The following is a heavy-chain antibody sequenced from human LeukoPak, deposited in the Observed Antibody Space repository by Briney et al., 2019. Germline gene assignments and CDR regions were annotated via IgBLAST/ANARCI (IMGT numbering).Heavy chain of an antibody. CDR1: SGSITSGSHY. V-gene: IGHV4-39*07. CDR2: IIYSGST. J-gene: IGHJ6*03. CDR3: ARVPHSTRLYYMDV. Sequence: SETLSLTCTVSSGSITSGSHYWGWIRQPPGKGLEWIGSIIYSGSTYYNLSLKSRVTMSVDTSKNQFSLKLTSVTAADTAVYYCARVPHSTRLYYMDVWGKGTTVTVSS. D-gene: IGHD6-13*01.